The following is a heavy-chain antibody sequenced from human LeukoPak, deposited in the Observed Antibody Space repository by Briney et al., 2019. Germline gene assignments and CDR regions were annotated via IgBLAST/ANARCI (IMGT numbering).Heavy chain of an antibody. D-gene: IGHD1-26*01. CDR3: ARDLVGATPFDP. Sequence: SETLSLTCAVSGGSISSSNWWSWVRQPPGKGLEWIGEIYHSGSTNYNPSLKSRVTISVDTSKNQFSLKLSSVTAADTAVYYCARDLVGATPFDPWGQGTLVTVSS. V-gene: IGHV4-4*02. J-gene: IGHJ5*02. CDR1: GGSISSSNW. CDR2: IYHSGST.